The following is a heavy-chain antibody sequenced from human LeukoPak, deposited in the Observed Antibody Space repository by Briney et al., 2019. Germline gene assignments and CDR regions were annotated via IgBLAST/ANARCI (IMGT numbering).Heavy chain of an antibody. CDR1: GGTFSSYA. V-gene: IGHV1-69*13. Sequence: SVKVSCKASGGTFSSYAISWVRQAPGQGLEWMGGIIPIFGTANYAQKFQGRVTITADESTSTAYMELSSLRSEDTAVYYCARDRVGYIRASPQAGLPWGQGTLVTVSS. J-gene: IGHJ5*02. CDR2: IIPIFGTA. D-gene: IGHD5-24*01. CDR3: ARDRVGYIRASPQAGLP.